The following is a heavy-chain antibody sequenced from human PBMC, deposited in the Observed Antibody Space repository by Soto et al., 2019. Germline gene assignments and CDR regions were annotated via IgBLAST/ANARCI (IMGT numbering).Heavy chain of an antibody. CDR2: ISYDGSNK. CDR1: GFTFSSYA. CDR3: ARDSGDFWSGYDY. Sequence: QVQLVESGGGVVQPGRSLRLSCAASGFTFSSYAMHWVRQAPGKGLEWVAVISYDGSNKYYADSVKGRFTISRDNSKNTLYLQMNSLRAEDTAVYYCARDSGDFWSGYDYWGQGTLVTVSS. V-gene: IGHV3-30-3*01. J-gene: IGHJ4*02. D-gene: IGHD3-3*01.